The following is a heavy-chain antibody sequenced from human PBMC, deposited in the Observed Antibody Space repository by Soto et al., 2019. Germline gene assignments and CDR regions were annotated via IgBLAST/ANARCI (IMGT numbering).Heavy chain of an antibody. V-gene: IGHV3-23*01. CDR1: GFTFSSYA. D-gene: IGHD4-17*01. CDR3: AKRVTTVKNYYYYGMDV. J-gene: IGHJ6*02. Sequence: GSLRLSCAASGFTFSSYAMSWVRQAPGKRLEWVSAISGSGGSTYYADSVKGRFTISRDNSKNTLYLQMNSLRAEDTAVYYCAKRVTTVKNYYYYGMDVWGQGTTVTVSS. CDR2: ISGSGGST.